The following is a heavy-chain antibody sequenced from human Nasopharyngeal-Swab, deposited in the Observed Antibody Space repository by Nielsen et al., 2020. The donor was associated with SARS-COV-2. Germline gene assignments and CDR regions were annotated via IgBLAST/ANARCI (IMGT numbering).Heavy chain of an antibody. CDR3: ARDKWGSYPHDAFDI. D-gene: IGHD3-16*02. Sequence: GESLKISCAASGFTFSSYEMNWVRQAPGKGLEWVSYISSSGSTIYYADSVKGRFTISRDNAKKSLYLQMNSLRAEDTAVYYCARDKWGSYPHDAFDIWGQGTMVTVSS. J-gene: IGHJ3*02. CDR2: ISSSGSTI. V-gene: IGHV3-48*03. CDR1: GFTFSSYE.